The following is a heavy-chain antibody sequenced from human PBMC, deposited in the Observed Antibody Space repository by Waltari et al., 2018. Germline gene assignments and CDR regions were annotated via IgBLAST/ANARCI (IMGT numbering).Heavy chain of an antibody. J-gene: IGHJ6*02. CDR1: GGTFSSYA. CDR3: ARAESSSWYNYYYGMDV. Sequence: QVQLVQSGAEVKKPGSSVKVSCKASGGTFSSYAISWVRQAPGQGLEWMGGIIPIVGTANYAQKCQGRVTITADESTSTAYMELSSLRSEDTAVYYCARAESSSWYNYYYGMDVWGQGTTVTVSS. V-gene: IGHV1-69*01. D-gene: IGHD6-13*01. CDR2: IIPIVGTA.